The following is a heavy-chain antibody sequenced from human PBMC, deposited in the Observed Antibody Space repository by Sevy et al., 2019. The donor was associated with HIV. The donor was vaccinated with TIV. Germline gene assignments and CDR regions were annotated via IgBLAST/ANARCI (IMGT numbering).Heavy chain of an antibody. Sequence: SETLSLTCAVSGGSINSGGYSWSWIRQPPGKGLEWIGYIFQSGATYYIPSLQSRVSISVDMSKNQFSLNLRSVTAADTAVYYCARGRVGDSSSWYGAFDVWAQGTMVTVSS. CDR3: ARGRVGDSSSWYGAFDV. CDR1: GGSINSGGYS. V-gene: IGHV4-30-2*01. D-gene: IGHD6-13*01. J-gene: IGHJ3*01. CDR2: IFQSGAT.